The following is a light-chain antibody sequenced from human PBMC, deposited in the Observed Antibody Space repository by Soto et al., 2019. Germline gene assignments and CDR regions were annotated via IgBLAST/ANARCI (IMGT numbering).Light chain of an antibody. V-gene: IGKV3-15*01. CDR3: QQYSNWPPIT. CDR1: QSISRY. J-gene: IGKJ5*01. CDR2: GAS. Sequence: IVLTQSPATLSLSPGERATLSCRASQSISRYLAWYQQKPGQAPRLLIYGASTRATGIPARFSGSGSGTEFTLTISSLQSEDFAVYYCQQYSNWPPITFGQGTRLEIK.